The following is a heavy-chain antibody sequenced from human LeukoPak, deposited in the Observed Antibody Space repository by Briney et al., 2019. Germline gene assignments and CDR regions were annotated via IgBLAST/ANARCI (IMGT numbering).Heavy chain of an antibody. D-gene: IGHD4-23*01. CDR3: ARGRPHGNDY. CDR1: GFTFSSFA. CDR2: IASDGSST. V-gene: IGHV3-74*01. J-gene: IGHJ4*02. Sequence: GGSLRLSCAASGFTFSSFAMTWVRQAPGKGLVWVSRIASDGSSTTYADSVKGRFSISRDNAKNTLYLQMNSLRVEDTAVYYCARGRPHGNDYWGQGTLVTVSS.